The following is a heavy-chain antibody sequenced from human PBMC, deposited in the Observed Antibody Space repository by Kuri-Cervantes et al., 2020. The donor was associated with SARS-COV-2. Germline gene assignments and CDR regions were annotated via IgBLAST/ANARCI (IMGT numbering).Heavy chain of an antibody. V-gene: IGHV3-53*01. CDR3: ARGPPAAVGLYYFDY. CDR1: GFTVSSNY. D-gene: IGHD6-19*01. CDR2: IYSGGST. J-gene: IGHJ4*02. Sequence: GESLKISCAASGFTVSSNYMSWVRQAPGKGLEWVSVIYSGGSTYYADSVKGRFTISRDNSKNTLYLQMNSLGAEDTAVYYCARGPPAAVGLYYFDYWGQGTLVTVSS.